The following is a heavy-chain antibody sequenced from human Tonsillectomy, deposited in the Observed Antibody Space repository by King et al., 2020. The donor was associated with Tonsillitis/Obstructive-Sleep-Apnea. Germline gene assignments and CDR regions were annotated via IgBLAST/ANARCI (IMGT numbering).Heavy chain of an antibody. CDR2: INQDGSEK. D-gene: IGHD2/OR15-2a*01. J-gene: IGHJ4*02. CDR1: GFTFNSYW. V-gene: IGHV3-7*04. CDR3: ARDRGVIRRTSIEDPYFDS. Sequence: VQLVESGGGLVQPGGSLRLSCAASGFTFNSYWMSWVRQAPGKGLEWVANINQDGSEKDYVDSVKGRLTISRDNAKNSLYLQMNSLRAEDTAVYYCARDRGVIRRTSIEDPYFDSWGQGTLVTVSS.